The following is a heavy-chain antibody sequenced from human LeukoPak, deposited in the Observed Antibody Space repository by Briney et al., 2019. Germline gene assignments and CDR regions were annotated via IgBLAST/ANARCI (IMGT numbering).Heavy chain of an antibody. Sequence: GGSLRLSCAASGFTFSSYTMNWVRQAPGKGVEWVSSIISSITHIYYAASVKRRFPISRHNAKNSLYLQMNSLRAEDTAVYYCARVVPGTGFFYWGQGTLVTVSS. V-gene: IGHV3-21*01. CDR2: IISSITHI. CDR1: GFTFSSYT. J-gene: IGHJ4*02. CDR3: ARVVPGTGFFY. D-gene: IGHD2-8*02.